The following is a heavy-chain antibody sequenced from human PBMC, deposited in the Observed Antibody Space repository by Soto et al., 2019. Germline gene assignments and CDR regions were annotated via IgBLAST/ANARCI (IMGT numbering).Heavy chain of an antibody. J-gene: IGHJ6*02. CDR2: IWYDGSNK. D-gene: IGHD3-10*01. CDR1: GFTFSSYG. CDR3: ARAKITMVRGAIKRPYYYYGMDV. V-gene: IGHV3-33*01. Sequence: GGSLRLSCAASGFTFSSYGMHWFRQAPGKGLEWVAVIWYDGSNKYYADSVKGRFTISRDNSKNTLYLQMNSLRAEDTAVYYCARAKITMVRGAIKRPYYYYGMDVWGQGTLVTVSS.